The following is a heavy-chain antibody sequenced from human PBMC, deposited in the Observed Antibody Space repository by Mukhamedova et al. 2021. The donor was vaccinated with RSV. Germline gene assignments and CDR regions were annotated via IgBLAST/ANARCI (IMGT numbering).Heavy chain of an antibody. CDR3: ARDWGWGRDF. Sequence: VRQAPGKGLELVANIKPDGSETHHADSVRGRFSISRDNAKNSLYLQLSSLRVEDSAVYYCARDWGWGRDFLGPGTLVTVSS. V-gene: IGHV3-7*01. CDR2: IKPDGSET. D-gene: IGHD7-27*01. J-gene: IGHJ4*02.